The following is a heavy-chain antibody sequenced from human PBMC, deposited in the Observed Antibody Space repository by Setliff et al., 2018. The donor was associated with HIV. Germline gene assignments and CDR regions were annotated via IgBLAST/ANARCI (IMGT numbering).Heavy chain of an antibody. CDR1: GFTFSSYV. J-gene: IGHJ6*03. Sequence: GGSLRLSCSASGFTFSSYVMHWVRQAPGKGLEYVSAISSNRGSTYYADSVKGRFTISRDNSKNTLYLQMSSLRAEDTAVYYCVKARVDGDYYYYYYMDVWGKGTTVTVSS. D-gene: IGHD4-17*01. V-gene: IGHV3-64D*09. CDR3: VKARVDGDYYYYYYMDV. CDR2: ISSNRGST.